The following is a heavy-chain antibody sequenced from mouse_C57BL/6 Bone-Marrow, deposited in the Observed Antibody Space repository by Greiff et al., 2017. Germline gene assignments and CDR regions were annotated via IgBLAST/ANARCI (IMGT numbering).Heavy chain of an antibody. CDR1: GYTFTSYG. J-gene: IGHJ1*03. V-gene: IGHV1-81*01. Sequence: LVESGAELARPGASVKLSCKASGYTFTSYGISWVKQRTGPGLEWIGEIYPRSGNTYYNEKFKGKATLTADKSSSTAYMELRSLTSEVSSVYFCARGYYYNWYFDVWGTGTTVTVSS. CDR3: ARGYYYNWYFDV. CDR2: IYPRSGNT. D-gene: IGHD2-12*01.